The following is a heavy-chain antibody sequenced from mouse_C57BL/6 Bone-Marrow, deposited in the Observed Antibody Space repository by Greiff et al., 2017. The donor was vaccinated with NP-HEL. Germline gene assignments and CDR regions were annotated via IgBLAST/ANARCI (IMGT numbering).Heavy chain of an antibody. V-gene: IGHV14-4*01. D-gene: IGHD4-1*02. CDR3: TPNWDDYAMDY. CDR2: IDPENGDT. J-gene: IGHJ4*01. Sequence: VHVKQSGAELVRPGASVKLSCTASGFNIKDDYMHWVKQRPEQGLEWIGWIDPENGDTEYASKFQGKATITADTSSNTAYLQLSSLTSEDTAVYYCTPNWDDYAMDYWGQGTSVTVSS. CDR1: GFNIKDDY.